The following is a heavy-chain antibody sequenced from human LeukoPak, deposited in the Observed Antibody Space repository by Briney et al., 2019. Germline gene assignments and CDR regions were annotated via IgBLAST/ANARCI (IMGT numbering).Heavy chain of an antibody. D-gene: IGHD1-7*01. V-gene: IGHV1-2*02. CDR1: GYTFTGYD. J-gene: IGHJ4*02. CDR3: VGAGTTFHYLDY. CDR2: INPNSGGT. Sequence: ASVTVSFKASGYTFTGYDMHWVRQAPGQGLEWMGWINPNSGGTSYAQRFQGRVTMTRDTSSSTAYMEVNSLRSDDTAVYYRVGAGTTFHYLDYWGQGSLVTVSS.